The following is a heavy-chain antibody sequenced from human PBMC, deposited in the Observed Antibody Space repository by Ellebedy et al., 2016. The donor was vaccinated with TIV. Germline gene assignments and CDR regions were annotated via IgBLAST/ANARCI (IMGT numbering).Heavy chain of an antibody. Sequence: AASVKVSCKASGGTFSGSAVSWVRQAPGQGLEWMGGISPIFGTTNYAQEFQGRFTITADDFPSTAYIELSSLRSEDTSIYYCVMHSGYLYYSYAMDVWGQGTTVTVSS. D-gene: IGHD3-9*01. V-gene: IGHV1-69*13. CDR1: GGTFSGSA. CDR2: ISPIFGTT. CDR3: VMHSGYLYYSYAMDV. J-gene: IGHJ6*02.